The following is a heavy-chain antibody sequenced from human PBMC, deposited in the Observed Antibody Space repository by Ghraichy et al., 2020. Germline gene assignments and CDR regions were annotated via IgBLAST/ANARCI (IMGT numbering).Heavy chain of an antibody. J-gene: IGHJ4*02. Sequence: GGPLRLSCAAAGFSFSTYSMNWVRQAPGKGLEWVSSISSDSAFIFYADSMRGRFTISRDNAKNSLYLQISSLRAEDTAIYYCARVRYTSTSYYFDYWGQGAPVTVS. D-gene: IGHD6-6*01. V-gene: IGHV3-21*01. CDR3: ARVRYTSTSYYFDY. CDR1: GFSFSTYS. CDR2: ISSDSAFI.